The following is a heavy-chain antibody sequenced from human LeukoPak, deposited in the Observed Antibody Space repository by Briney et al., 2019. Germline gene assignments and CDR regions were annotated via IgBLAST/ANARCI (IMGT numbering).Heavy chain of an antibody. CDR2: IKQDGSEK. J-gene: IGHJ4*02. V-gene: IGHV3-7*03. CDR3: TKGPMPRGFDH. Sequence: TGGSLRLSCAASGFTFSSYWMSWVRQAPGKGLEWVANIKQDGSEKYYVDSVKGRFTISRDNAKNSLYLQMNSLRAEDTAVYYCTKGPMPRGFDHWGQGTLVTVSS. CDR1: GFTFSSYW. D-gene: IGHD3-10*01.